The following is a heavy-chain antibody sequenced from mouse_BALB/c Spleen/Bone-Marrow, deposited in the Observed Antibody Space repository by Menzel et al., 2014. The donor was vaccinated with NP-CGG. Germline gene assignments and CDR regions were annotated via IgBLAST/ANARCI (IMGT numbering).Heavy chain of an antibody. Sequence: QVQLQQPGAELVKPGASVKLSCKASGYTFTSYWMHWVKQRPGQGLEWIGEINPSNGRTNYNEKFKSKATLTVDISSGTAYMQLSSLTSEDSAVYYCARGYGFDAGFAWFVYWGQGTLVTVSA. V-gene: IGHV1S81*02. CDR2: INPSNGRT. CDR1: GYTFTSYW. J-gene: IGHJ3*01. D-gene: IGHD2-2*01. CDR3: ARGYGFDAGFAWFVY.